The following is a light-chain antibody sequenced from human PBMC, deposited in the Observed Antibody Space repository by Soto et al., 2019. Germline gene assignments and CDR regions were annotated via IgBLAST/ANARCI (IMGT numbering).Light chain of an antibody. V-gene: IGLV4-69*01. J-gene: IGLJ3*02. Sequence: QPVLTQSPSASASLGASVKLTCILRSGHSSNAIAWHQQQPEKGPRYLMMLNGDGSHNRGDGIPDRFSGSSSGAERYLPISSLQSEDEADYYCQTWATGIRVFGGGTKLTVL. CDR3: QTWATGIRV. CDR2: LNGDGSH. CDR1: SGHSSNA.